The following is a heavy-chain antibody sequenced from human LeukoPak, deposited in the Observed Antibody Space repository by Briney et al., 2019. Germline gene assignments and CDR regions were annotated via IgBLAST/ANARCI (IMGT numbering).Heavy chain of an antibody. CDR3: AEVASTVTTRYFDY. CDR1: GFTFSSCG. V-gene: IGHV3-30*02. CDR2: IRHDGSSK. J-gene: IGHJ4*02. D-gene: IGHD4-17*01. Sequence: GGSLRLSCAASGFTFSSCGMHWVRQAPGKGLEWVAFIRHDGSSKHYGDSVKGRFTISRDNSKNTLYLQMNSLRVEDTAVYYCAEVASTVTTRYFDYWAREPWSSSPQ.